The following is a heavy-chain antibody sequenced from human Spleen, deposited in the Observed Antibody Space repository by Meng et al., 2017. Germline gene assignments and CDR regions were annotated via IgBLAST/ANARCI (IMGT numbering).Heavy chain of an antibody. CDR2: IYWNDDK. CDR3: AHKPFYGDYLFDY. V-gene: IGHV2-5*08. CDR1: GFSLSTSEMR. Sequence: SGPTLVKPTQTLTLTCTFSGFSLSTSEMRASWIRPPPGKALEWLALIYWNDDKRYSPSLKSRLIITKDTSKNQVVLTMANVDPVDTATYYCAHKPFYGDYLFDYWGQGTLVTVSS. J-gene: IGHJ4*02. D-gene: IGHD4-17*01.